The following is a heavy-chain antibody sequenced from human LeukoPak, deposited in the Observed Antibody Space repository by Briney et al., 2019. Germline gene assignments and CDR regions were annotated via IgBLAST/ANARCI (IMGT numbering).Heavy chain of an antibody. D-gene: IGHD6-19*01. CDR3: ARADGGWYYFDY. V-gene: IGHV4-61*02. CDR1: GGSISSGSYY. J-gene: IGHJ4*02. Sequence: SETLSLTCTVSGGSISSGSYYWSWIRQPAGKGLEWIGRIYTSGSTNYNPSLKSRVTIPVDTSKNQFSLKLSSVTAADTAVYYCARADGGWYYFDYWGQGTLVTVSS. CDR2: IYTSGST.